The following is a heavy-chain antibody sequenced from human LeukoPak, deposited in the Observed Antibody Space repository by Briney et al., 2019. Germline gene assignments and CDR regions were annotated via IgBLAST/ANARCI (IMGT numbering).Heavy chain of an antibody. V-gene: IGHV3-23*01. CDR1: GFTFSSYA. J-gene: IGHJ4*02. D-gene: IGHD6-19*01. Sequence: PGGSLILSCAASGFTFSSYAMSWVRQAPGKGLEWVSAISGSGGSTYYADSVKGRFTISRDNSKNTLYLQMNSLRAEDTAVYYCAKDRVPYSSGWYDYWGQGTLVTVSS. CDR3: AKDRVPYSSGWYDY. CDR2: ISGSGGST.